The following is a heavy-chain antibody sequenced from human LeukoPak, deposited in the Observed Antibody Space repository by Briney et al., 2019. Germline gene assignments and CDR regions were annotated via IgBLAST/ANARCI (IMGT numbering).Heavy chain of an antibody. CDR1: GFTFSSYA. V-gene: IGHV3-23*01. CDR3: AKVYCSRTTCNDFDY. Sequence: GGSLRLSCAASGFTFSSYAMSWVRQAPGKGLEWVSSVSDSGGNTYHADSVKGRFTISRDNSKNTVYLQMDSLRVEDTAMYYCAKVYCSRTTCNDFDYWGQGTLVTVSS. D-gene: IGHD2-2*01. CDR2: VSDSGGNT. J-gene: IGHJ4*02.